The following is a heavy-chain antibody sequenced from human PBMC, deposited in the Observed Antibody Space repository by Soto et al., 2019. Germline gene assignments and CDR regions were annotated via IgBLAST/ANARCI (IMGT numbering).Heavy chain of an antibody. CDR2: INAINGKT. CDR3: ARGFPLWFDP. CDR1: GGTFSSYA. Sequence: SVKVSCKASGGTFSSYAISWVRQAPGQGLEWMGWINAINGKTDYAQKFQGRVTITGDNSASTAYMELSSLRSEDTAVYYCARGFPLWFDPWGQGTLVTVSS. J-gene: IGHJ5*02. V-gene: IGHV1-69*10. D-gene: IGHD3-16*02.